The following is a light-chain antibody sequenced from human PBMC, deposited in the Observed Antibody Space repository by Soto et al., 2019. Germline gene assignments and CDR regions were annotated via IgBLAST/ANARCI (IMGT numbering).Light chain of an antibody. CDR1: SGDVGAYDY. V-gene: IGLV2-11*01. J-gene: IGLJ1*01. Sequence: QSALTQPRSVSGSPGQSVSISCSGTSGDVGAYDYVSWYQQHPGKAPKLMIYDVNKRPSGVPDRFSGSKSGNTASLTISGLQADDEADYYCCSFSGSYTYVFGSGTKVTVL. CDR2: DVN. CDR3: CSFSGSYTYV.